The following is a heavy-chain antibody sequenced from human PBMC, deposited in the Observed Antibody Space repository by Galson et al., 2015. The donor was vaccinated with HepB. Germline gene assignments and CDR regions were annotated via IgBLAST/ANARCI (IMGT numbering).Heavy chain of an antibody. CDR2: IDPIDSYT. V-gene: IGHV5-10-1*01. CDR1: GYSFTSYW. J-gene: IGHJ6*02. D-gene: IGHD6-6*01. Sequence: QSGAEVKKPGESLRISCKGSGYSFTSYWISWVRQMPGKGLEWMGRIDPIDSYTNYSPSFQGHVTISADKSITTAYLQWSSLKASDTAMYYCARLGWSSSDSQYHYCMDVWGQGTTVTVSS. CDR3: ARLGWSSSDSQYHYCMDV.